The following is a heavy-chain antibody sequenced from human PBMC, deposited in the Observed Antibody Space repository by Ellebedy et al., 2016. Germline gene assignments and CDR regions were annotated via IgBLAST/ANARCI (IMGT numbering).Heavy chain of an antibody. Sequence: SETLSLXXTVSGGSTSSSHWSWIRQPPGKGLEWIGYIYYSGSTNYNPSLKSRVTISVDTSKNQFSLKLSSVTAADTAVYYCARHTNDGDYSLGAFDIWGQGTMVTVSS. V-gene: IGHV4-59*08. CDR1: GGSTSSSH. D-gene: IGHD4-17*01. CDR2: IYYSGST. CDR3: ARHTNDGDYSLGAFDI. J-gene: IGHJ3*02.